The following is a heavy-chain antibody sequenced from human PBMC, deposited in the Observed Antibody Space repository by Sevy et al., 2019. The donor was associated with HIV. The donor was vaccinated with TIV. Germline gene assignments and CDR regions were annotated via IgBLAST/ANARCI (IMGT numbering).Heavy chain of an antibody. CDR1: KFTFSIAW. CDR3: TIDGLFDP. Sequence: GGSLRLSCAASKFTFSIAWMSWVRQTPGKGLEWVGRIKSKTDGGTTDYAAPVKGRFIISRDDSKNTLYLQMNNLKTEDTALYNCTIDGLFDPWGQGTLVTVS. D-gene: IGHD3-16*02. J-gene: IGHJ5*02. CDR2: IKSKTDGGTT. V-gene: IGHV3-15*01.